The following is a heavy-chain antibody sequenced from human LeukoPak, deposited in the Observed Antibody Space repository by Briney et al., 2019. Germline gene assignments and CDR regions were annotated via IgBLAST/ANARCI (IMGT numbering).Heavy chain of an antibody. CDR3: ARDRGWGNYYDSSGYYLSGPSY. J-gene: IGHJ4*02. CDR2: ISASNGNT. Sequence: VASVKVSCKTSGYTFTGYGINWVRQAPGQGLEWMGWISASNGNTNYAQKLQGRVTMTTDTSKSTAYMELRSLRSDDTAVYYCARDRGWGNYYDSSGYYLSGPSYWGQGTLVTVSS. CDR1: GYTFTGYG. V-gene: IGHV1-18*01. D-gene: IGHD3-22*01.